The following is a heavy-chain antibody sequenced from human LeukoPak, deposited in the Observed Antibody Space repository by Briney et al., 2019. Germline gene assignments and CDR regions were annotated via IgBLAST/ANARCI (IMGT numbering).Heavy chain of an antibody. CDR2: IYSGGST. V-gene: IGHV3-66*02. CDR1: GFTVSSNY. D-gene: IGHD3-3*01. J-gene: IGHJ4*02. CDR3: AREYDFWRGPHVAY. Sequence: GGSLRLSCAASGFTVSSNYMSWVRQAPGKGLEWVAVIYSGGSTYYADAVKGRFTTSRDNSKKTLYLQMNSLRAEDTAVQYCAREYDFWRGPHVAYWGQGTLVTPSS.